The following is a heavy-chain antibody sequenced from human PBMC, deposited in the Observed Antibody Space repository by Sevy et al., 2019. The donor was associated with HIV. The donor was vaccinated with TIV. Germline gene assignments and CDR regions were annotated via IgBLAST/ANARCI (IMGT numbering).Heavy chain of an antibody. V-gene: IGHV3-48*01. D-gene: IGHD6-13*01. CDR3: AREGSSKYNWFDP. J-gene: IGHJ5*02. CDR1: GFTFSSYS. CDR2: ISSSSSTI. Sequence: GGSLRLSCAASGFTFSSYSMIWVRQAPGKGLEWVSYISSSSSTIYYADSVKGRFTISRDNAKNSLYLQMNSLRAEDTAVYYCAREGSSKYNWFDPWGQGTLVTVSS.